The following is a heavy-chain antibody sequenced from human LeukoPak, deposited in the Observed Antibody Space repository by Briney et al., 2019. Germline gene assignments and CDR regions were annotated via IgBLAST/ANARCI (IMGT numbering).Heavy chain of an antibody. V-gene: IGHV4-34*01. D-gene: IGHD3-10*01. CDR3: ARGLSRYYYGSGSYFYFDY. Sequence: PSGTLSLTCAVYGGSFSGYYWSWIRQPPGKGLEWIGEINHSGSTNYNPSLKSRVTISVDTSKNQFSLKLSSVTAADTAVYYCARGLSRYYYGSGSYFYFDYWGQGTLVTVSS. CDR1: GGSFSGYY. J-gene: IGHJ4*02. CDR2: INHSGST.